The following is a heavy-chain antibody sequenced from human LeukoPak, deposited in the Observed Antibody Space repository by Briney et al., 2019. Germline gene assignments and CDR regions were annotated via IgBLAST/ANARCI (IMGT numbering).Heavy chain of an antibody. CDR2: ISSSSSTI. J-gene: IGHJ4*02. CDR3: ARDGYDSSGYYPDPFDY. V-gene: IGHV3-48*04. CDR1: GFTFSSYS. D-gene: IGHD3-22*01. Sequence: GESLRLSCAASGFTFSSYSMTWVRQAPGKGLEWVSYISSSSSTIYYADSVKGRFTISRDNAKKSLYLQMNSLRAEDTAVYYCARDGYDSSGYYPDPFDYWGQGTLVTVSS.